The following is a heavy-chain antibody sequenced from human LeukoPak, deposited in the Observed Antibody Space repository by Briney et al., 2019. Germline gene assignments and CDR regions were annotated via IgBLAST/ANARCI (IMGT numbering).Heavy chain of an antibody. Sequence: GGSLRLSCLTSGFTFSTNAMSWVRQAPGKGLEWISGISGSGASTYYADSVTGRFTISRDNAKNSLYLQMNSLRAEDTAVYYCARIQVNYYYGMDVWGQGTTVTVS. CDR2: ISGSGAST. CDR3: ARIQVNYYYGMDV. V-gene: IGHV3-23*01. J-gene: IGHJ6*02. D-gene: IGHD5-18*01. CDR1: GFTFSTNA.